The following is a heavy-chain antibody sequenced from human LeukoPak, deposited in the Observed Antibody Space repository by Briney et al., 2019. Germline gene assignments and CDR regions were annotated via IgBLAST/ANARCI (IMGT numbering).Heavy chain of an antibody. CDR3: AKDHLPGIVVADRDY. Sequence: GGSLRLSCAASGITVSSNYMSWVRQAPGKGLEWVSIIYSGGDTFYADSVKGRFTISRDSSKNTLYLQINSLRAEDTAVYYCAKDHLPGIVVADRDYWGQGTLVTVSS. CDR1: GITVSSNY. D-gene: IGHD6-19*01. V-gene: IGHV3-53*01. J-gene: IGHJ4*02. CDR2: IYSGGDT.